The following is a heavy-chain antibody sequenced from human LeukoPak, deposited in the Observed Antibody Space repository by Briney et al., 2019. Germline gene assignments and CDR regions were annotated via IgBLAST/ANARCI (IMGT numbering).Heavy chain of an antibody. D-gene: IGHD2-15*01. CDR1: GGTFSSYA. CDR2: IIPIFGTA. Sequence: SVKVSCKASGGTFSSYAISWVRQAPGQGLEWMGGIIPIFGTANYAQKFQGRVTITADESTSTAYMELSSLRSEDTAVYYCARDDCSGGSCYSGSDWGQGTLVTVSS. V-gene: IGHV1-69*01. CDR3: ARDDCSGGSCYSGSD. J-gene: IGHJ4*02.